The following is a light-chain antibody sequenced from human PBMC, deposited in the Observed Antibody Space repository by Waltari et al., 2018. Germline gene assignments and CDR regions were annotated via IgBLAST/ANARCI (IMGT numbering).Light chain of an antibody. J-gene: IGKJ1*01. V-gene: IGKV1-5*03. CDR1: QTISSW. Sequence: DIQMTQSPSTLSASVGDRVTITCRASQTISSWLAWYQQKPGKAPKLLIYKASSLESGVPSRFSGSRSGTEFTLTISSLQPDDFATYHCQQYSSSPWTFGQGTKVEIK. CDR3: QQYSSSPWT. CDR2: KAS.